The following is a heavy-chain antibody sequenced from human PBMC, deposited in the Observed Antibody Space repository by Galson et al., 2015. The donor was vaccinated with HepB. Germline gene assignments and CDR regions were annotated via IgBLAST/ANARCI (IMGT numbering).Heavy chain of an antibody. CDR1: GYRFSTYW. J-gene: IGHJ6*01. CDR3: ARRQIYGSGFYGMDV. CDR2: VYPGASDT. Sequence: QSGAEVKKPGESLKISCKGSGYRFSTYWIGWVRQLPGRGLEWMGSVYPGASDTRYSPSFQGQVTISADKSINTAYLQWSSLEASDTAMYYCARRQIYGSGFYGMDVWGRGPRSPSPQ. V-gene: IGHV5-51*01. D-gene: IGHD3-22*01.